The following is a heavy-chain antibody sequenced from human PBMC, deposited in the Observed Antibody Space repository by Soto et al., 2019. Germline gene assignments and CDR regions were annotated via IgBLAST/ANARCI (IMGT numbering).Heavy chain of an antibody. D-gene: IGHD6-19*01. V-gene: IGHV1-18*01. CDR1: GGTFSSYA. J-gene: IGHJ5*01. CDR2: INSYNGDT. Sequence: KKYGASVKVSCKASGGTFSSYAISWVRQAPGQGLEWMGWINSYNGDTKYARKYQDRITLTKDKSTRTAYMELTSLRSDDTAVYYCARDQWLKVPAVVGDKFDSWGQGTLVTVSS. CDR3: ARDQWLKVPAVVGDKFDS.